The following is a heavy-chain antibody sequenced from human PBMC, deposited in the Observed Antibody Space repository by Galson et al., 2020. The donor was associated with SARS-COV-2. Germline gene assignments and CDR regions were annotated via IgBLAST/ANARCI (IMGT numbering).Heavy chain of an antibody. CDR2: INHSGST. V-gene: IGHV4-34*01. CDR3: ARDFAVTTFFYYYYGMDV. CDR1: GGSFSGYY. J-gene: IGHJ6*02. Sequence: SEALSLTCAVYGGSFSGYYWSWIRQPPGKGLEWIGEINHSGSTNYNPSLKSRVTISVDTSKNQSSLKLSSVTAADTAVYYCARDFAVTTFFYYYYGMDVWGQGTTVTVSS. D-gene: IGHD4-4*01.